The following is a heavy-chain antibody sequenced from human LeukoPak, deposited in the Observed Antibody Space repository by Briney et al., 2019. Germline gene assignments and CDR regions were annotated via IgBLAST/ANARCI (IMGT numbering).Heavy chain of an antibody. J-gene: IGHJ4*02. CDR2: ISGRGGST. V-gene: IGHV3-23*01. Sequence: GGSLRLSCAASGFTFSSYAMSWVRQAPGKGLEWVSAISGRGGSTYYADSVKGRFTISRDNSKNTLYLQMNSLRAEDAAVYYCPNLYVWAGPFDHWGQGTLVPVSS. CDR3: PNLYVWAGPFDH. CDR1: GFTFSSYA. D-gene: IGHD3-16*01.